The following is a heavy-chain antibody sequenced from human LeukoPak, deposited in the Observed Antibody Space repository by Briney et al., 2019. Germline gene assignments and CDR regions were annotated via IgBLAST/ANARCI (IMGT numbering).Heavy chain of an antibody. CDR3: ARVPTVGDYYFDY. CDR2: ISSGSSYT. CDR1: GFTFSDYY. Sequence: PGGSLRLSCAASGFTFSDYYMSWIRQAPGKGLEWVSYISSGSSYTNYADSVKGRFTISRDNAKNSLYLQMNSLRAEDTAVYYCARVPTVGDYYFDYWGQGTLVTVSS. J-gene: IGHJ4*02. V-gene: IGHV3-11*06. D-gene: IGHD4-23*01.